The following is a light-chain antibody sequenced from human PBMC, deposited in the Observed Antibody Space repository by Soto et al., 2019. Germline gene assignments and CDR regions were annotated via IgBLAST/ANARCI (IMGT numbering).Light chain of an antibody. CDR2: DVS. Sequence: DIQMTQSPSSLSASVGDEVTITCRASQSISGWLAWYQQKPGKAPKLLIYDVSSLESGVPSRFSGSGSGTEFTLAIRSLQPDDFATYYCKQYNSYPWTFGQGTKVDNK. V-gene: IGKV1-5*01. J-gene: IGKJ1*01. CDR3: KQYNSYPWT. CDR1: QSISGW.